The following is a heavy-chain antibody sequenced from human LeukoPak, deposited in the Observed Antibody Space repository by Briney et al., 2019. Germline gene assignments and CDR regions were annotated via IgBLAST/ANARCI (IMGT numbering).Heavy chain of an antibody. Sequence: GGSLKISCKGSGYSVTSYWIGWVRQMPGKSLEGRGIIYPGDSDTRYSPSFQGQVTISADKSISTAYLQWSSLKASDTAMYYCAGGYCSGGSCYWFDPWGQGTLVTVSS. J-gene: IGHJ5*02. D-gene: IGHD2-15*01. CDR2: IYPGDSDT. CDR1: GYSVTSYW. CDR3: AGGYCSGGSCYWFDP. V-gene: IGHV5-51*03.